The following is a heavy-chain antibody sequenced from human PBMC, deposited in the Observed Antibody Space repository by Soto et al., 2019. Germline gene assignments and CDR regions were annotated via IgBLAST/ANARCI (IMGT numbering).Heavy chain of an antibody. J-gene: IGHJ4*01. D-gene: IGHD1-1*01. CDR1: GFTFAPLA. CDR2: ISATGIST. CDR3: ARDKDTSSWTGFDF. Sequence: PGGAPRLSFAAPGFTFAPLAMRLGRQAPGKGLEWVSAISATGISTHYADSVKGRVTISRDNSANTLSLEMSSLTAEDTAVYYCARDKDTSSWTGFDFWGHGTLVTVSS. V-gene: IGHV3-23*01.